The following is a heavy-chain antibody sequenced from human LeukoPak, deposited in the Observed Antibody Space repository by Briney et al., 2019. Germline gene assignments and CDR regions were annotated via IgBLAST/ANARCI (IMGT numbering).Heavy chain of an antibody. CDR2: IRSKAHGGTR. V-gene: IGHV3-49*03. CDR1: GFTFGDYS. J-gene: IGHJ3*02. CDR3: SRDLEVWTDPDPGDAFDI. D-gene: IGHD3/OR15-3a*01. Sequence: GGSLRLSCTASGFTFGDYSMSWFRQAPGKGLEWVGFIRSKAHGGTREYAASAKGRFIISRDDSKSIAYLQMNSLKIEDTAVYYCSRDLEVWTDPDPGDAFDIWGQGTMVTVSS.